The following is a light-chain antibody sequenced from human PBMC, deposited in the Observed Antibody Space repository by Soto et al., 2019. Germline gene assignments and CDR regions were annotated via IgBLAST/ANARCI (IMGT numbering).Light chain of an antibody. V-gene: IGKV1-5*01. CDR2: DAS. Sequence: DVKMTQSPSSVSASIGDRVTITCRASQSISSWLAWYQQKPGKAPKLLIYDASSLESGVPSRFSGSGSGTEFTLTISSLQPDDFATYYCQQYNSYSLTFGQGTKVDIK. CDR1: QSISSW. J-gene: IGKJ1*01. CDR3: QQYNSYSLT.